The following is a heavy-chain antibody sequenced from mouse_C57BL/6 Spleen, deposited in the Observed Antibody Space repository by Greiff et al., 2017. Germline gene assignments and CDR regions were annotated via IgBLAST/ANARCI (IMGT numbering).Heavy chain of an antibody. J-gene: IGHJ3*01. CDR1: GFTFSSYT. CDR3: ASRKWFAY. V-gene: IGHV5-9*01. CDR2: ISGGGGNT. Sequence: DVKLVESGGGLVKPGGSLKLSCAASGFTFSSYTMSWVRQTPEKRLEWVATISGGGGNTYYPDSVKGRFTISRDNAKNTLYLQMSSLRSEDTALYYCASRKWFAYWGQGTLVTVSA.